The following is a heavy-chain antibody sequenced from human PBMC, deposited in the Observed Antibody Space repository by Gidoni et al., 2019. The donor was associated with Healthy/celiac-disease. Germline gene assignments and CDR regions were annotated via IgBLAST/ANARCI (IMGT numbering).Heavy chain of an antibody. CDR2: ISGSGGST. D-gene: IGHD1-26*01. CDR3: AKGGSYVQFDP. CDR1: GFTFSSYS. V-gene: IGHV3-23*01. Sequence: EVQLLESGGGLVQPGWSLRLSCAASGFTFSSYSMSWVREAPGKGLELVSAISGSGGSTYYAYSVKGLFTLSRDNSKNTLYLQMNSLRAEATAVYYCAKGGSYVQFDPWGQGTLVTVSS. J-gene: IGHJ5*02.